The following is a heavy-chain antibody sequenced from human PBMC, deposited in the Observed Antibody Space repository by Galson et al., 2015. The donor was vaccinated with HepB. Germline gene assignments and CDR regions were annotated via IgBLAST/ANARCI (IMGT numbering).Heavy chain of an antibody. Sequence: SVKVSCKASGYTFTGYYMHWVRQAPGQGLEWMGWINPNSGDTVYAQKFQGRVTMTRGTSISTAYMELSRLRSDDTAIYYCATRSTFGVVISYWGQGTLVTVSS. CDR2: INPNSGDT. CDR3: ATRSTFGVVISY. CDR1: GYTFTGYY. V-gene: IGHV1-2*02. J-gene: IGHJ4*02. D-gene: IGHD3-3*01.